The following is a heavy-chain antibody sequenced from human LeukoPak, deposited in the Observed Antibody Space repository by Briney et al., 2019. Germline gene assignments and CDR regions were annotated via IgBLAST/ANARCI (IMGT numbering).Heavy chain of an antibody. V-gene: IGHV3-53*01. CDR3: ARGVEPLAANTLAY. CDR2: LYSDGNT. Sequence: GGSLRLSCAASGFTVITNDMTWVRQAPGKGLEWVSVLYSDGNTKYADSVQGRFTISRDNSKNTLYLEMNSLSPGDTAVYYCARGVEPLAANTLAYWGQGTLVTVSS. D-gene: IGHD1-14*01. J-gene: IGHJ4*02. CDR1: GFTVITND.